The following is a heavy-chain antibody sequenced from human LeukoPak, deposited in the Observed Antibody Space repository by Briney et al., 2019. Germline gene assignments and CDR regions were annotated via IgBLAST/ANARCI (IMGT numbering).Heavy chain of an antibody. J-gene: IGHJ4*02. CDR2: IYYSGST. Sequence: PSETLSLTCTVSGGSISSSSYYWGWIRQPPGKGLEWIGSIYYSGSTYYNPSLKSRVTISVDTSKNQFSPKLSSVTAADTAVYYCARTNGWYYSYFDYWGQGTLVTVSS. CDR1: GGSISSSSYY. CDR3: ARTNGWYYSYFDY. V-gene: IGHV4-39*07. D-gene: IGHD6-19*01.